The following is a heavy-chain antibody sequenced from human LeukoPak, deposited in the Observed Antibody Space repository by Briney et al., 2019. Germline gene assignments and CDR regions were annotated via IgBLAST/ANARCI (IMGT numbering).Heavy chain of an antibody. CDR2: IGTAGDT. D-gene: IGHD3-3*01. J-gene: IGHJ6*02. Sequence: GGSLRLSCAASGFTFSSYDMHWVRQATGKGLGWVSAIGTAGDTYYPGSVKGRFTISRENAKNSLYLQMNSLRAEDTAVYYCARSLRFLEWFGSYYYGMDVWGQGTTVTVSS. V-gene: IGHV3-13*01. CDR1: GFTFSSYD. CDR3: ARSLRFLEWFGSYYYGMDV.